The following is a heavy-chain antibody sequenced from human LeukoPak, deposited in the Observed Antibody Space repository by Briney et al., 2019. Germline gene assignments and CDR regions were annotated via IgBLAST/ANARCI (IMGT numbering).Heavy chain of an antibody. D-gene: IGHD1-26*01. Sequence: PSETLSLTCTVSGGSISSYYWSWIRQPPGKGLEWIGYIYYSGRTNYNPSLKSRVSISVDTSKNQFSLKLSSVTAADTAVYYCAREYTGSWDNFDYWGQGTLVTVSS. J-gene: IGHJ4*02. CDR1: GGSISSYY. V-gene: IGHV4-59*12. CDR3: AREYTGSWDNFDY. CDR2: IYYSGRT.